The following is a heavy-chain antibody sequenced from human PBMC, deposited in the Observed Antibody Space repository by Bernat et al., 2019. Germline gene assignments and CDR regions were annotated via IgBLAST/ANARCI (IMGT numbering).Heavy chain of an antibody. D-gene: IGHD3-9*01. J-gene: IGHJ3*02. CDR1: GFTFSSYG. CDR2: IWYDGSNK. CDR3: ARDSSVYDILTGYPYDAFDI. Sequence: QVQLVESGGGVVQPGRSLGLSCAASGFTFSSYGMHWVRQTPGKGLEWVAVIWYDGSNKYYADSVKGRFTISRDNSKNTLYLEMNSLRAEDTAVYYCARDSSVYDILTGYPYDAFDIWGQGTMVTVSS. V-gene: IGHV3-33*01.